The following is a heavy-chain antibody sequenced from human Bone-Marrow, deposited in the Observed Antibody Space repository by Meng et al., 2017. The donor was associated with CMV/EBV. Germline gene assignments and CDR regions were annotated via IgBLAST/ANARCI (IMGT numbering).Heavy chain of an antibody. V-gene: IGHV3-23*01. Sequence: GESLKISCAASGFTFSSYAMSWVRQAPGKGLEWVSAISGSGGSTYYADSVKGRFTISRDNSKNTLYLQMNSLRAEDTAVYYCAKVYYYGSDPSYYYYGMDVWGQGTTVTASS. CDR1: GFTFSSYA. J-gene: IGHJ6*02. CDR2: ISGSGGST. CDR3: AKVYYYGSDPSYYYYGMDV. D-gene: IGHD3-10*01.